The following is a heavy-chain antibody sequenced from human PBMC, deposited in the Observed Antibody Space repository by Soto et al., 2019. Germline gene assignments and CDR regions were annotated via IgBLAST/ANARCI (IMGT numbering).Heavy chain of an antibody. J-gene: IGHJ2*01. CDR2: INRSGNT. V-gene: IGHV4-34*01. CDR3: ASGDYWYFDL. Sequence: QVQLQQWGAGLLKPSETLSLTCAVYGGSLRTYYWSWVRQPPGKGLEWIGEINRSGNTNYNPSLKSRVTISVDTSKNQFSLKLNSVTAADTAVYYCASGDYWYFDLWGRGTLVTVSS. CDR1: GGSLRTYY.